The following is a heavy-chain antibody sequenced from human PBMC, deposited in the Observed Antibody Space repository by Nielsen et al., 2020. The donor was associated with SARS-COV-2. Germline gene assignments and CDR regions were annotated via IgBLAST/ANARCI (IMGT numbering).Heavy chain of an antibody. D-gene: IGHD5-18*01. J-gene: IGHJ6*03. CDR3: ARGRGYSYGKLGPEGWYYYYMDV. CDR1: GGSISSGGYY. V-gene: IGHV4-31*03. CDR2: IYYSGST. Sequence: SETLSLTCTVSGGSISSGGYYWSWIRQHPGKGLEWIGYIYYSGSTYYNPSLKSRVTISVDTSKNQFSLKLSSVTAADTAVYYCARGRGYSYGKLGPEGWYYYYMDVWGKGTTVTVSS.